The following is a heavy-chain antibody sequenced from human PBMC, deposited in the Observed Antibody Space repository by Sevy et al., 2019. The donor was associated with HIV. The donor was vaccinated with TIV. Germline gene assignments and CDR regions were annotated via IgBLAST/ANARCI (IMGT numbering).Heavy chain of an antibody. D-gene: IGHD3-22*01. CDR2: FDPEDGET. J-gene: IGHJ3*02. CDR1: GYTLTELS. CDR3: ATLAYYYDSSGRWGAFDI. V-gene: IGHV1-24*01. Sequence: ASVKVSCKVSGYTLTELSMHWVRQAPGKGLEWMGGFDPEDGETIYAQKFQGRVTMTEDTSTDTAHMELSSLRSEDTAVYYCATLAYYYDSSGRWGAFDIWGQGTMVTVSS.